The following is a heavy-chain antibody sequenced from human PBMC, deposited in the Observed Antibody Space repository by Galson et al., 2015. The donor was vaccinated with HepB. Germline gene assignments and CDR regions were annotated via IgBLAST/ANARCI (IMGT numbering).Heavy chain of an antibody. CDR2: IIPILGIA. J-gene: IGHJ5*02. Sequence: SVKVSCKASGGTFSSYTISWVRQAPGQGLEWMGRIIPILGIANYAQKFQGRVTITADKSTSTAYMELSSLRSEDTAVYYCARDKPDQINPDPWGQGTLVTVSS. CDR1: GGTFSSYT. D-gene: IGHD1-14*01. V-gene: IGHV1-69*02. CDR3: ARDKPDQINPDP.